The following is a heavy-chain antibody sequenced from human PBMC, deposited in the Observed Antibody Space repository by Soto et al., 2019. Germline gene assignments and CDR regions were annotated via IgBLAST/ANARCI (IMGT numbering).Heavy chain of an antibody. CDR1: GGTFSSYA. J-gene: IGHJ6*02. CDR3: ARDWHSSPRYDMDV. D-gene: IGHD6-13*01. CDR2: IIPIFGTA. Sequence: SVKVACKASGGTFSSYAISWGRQSPGQGLEWMGGIIPIFGTANYAQKFQGRVTITADESTSTAYMELSSLRSEDTAVYYCARDWHSSPRYDMDVWGQETTVTVS. V-gene: IGHV1-69*13.